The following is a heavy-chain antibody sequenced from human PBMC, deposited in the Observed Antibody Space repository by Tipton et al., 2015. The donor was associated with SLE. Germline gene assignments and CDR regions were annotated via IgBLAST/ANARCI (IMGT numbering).Heavy chain of an antibody. V-gene: IGHV3-7*01. CDR3: ATKAAAGLYYFDY. D-gene: IGHD6-13*01. Sequence: SLRLSCAASGFTFSYYWMTWVRQAPGKGLEWVGNINQGGSETYFVDSVKGRFTISRDNAKNLLFLQMNSLRAEDTAVYYCATKAAAGLYYFDYWGQGTLVTVSS. CDR2: INQGGSET. CDR1: GFTFSYYW. J-gene: IGHJ4*02.